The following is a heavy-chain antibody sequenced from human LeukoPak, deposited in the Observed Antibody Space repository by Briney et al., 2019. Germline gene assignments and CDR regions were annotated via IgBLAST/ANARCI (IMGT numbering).Heavy chain of an antibody. J-gene: IGHJ5*02. D-gene: IGHD3-3*01. CDR2: INHSGST. CDR1: GGSFSGYY. CDR3: ARGVAGDFWSGYYTGPNWFDP. Sequence: SETLSLTCAVYGGSFSGYYWSWIRQPPGKGLEWSGEINHSGSTNYNPSLKSRVTISVDTSKNQFSLKLSSVTAADTAVYYCARGVAGDFWSGYYTGPNWFDPWGQGTLVTVSS. V-gene: IGHV4-34*01.